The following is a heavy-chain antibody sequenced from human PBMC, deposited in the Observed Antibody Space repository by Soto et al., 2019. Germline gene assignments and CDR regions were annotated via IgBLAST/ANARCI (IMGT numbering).Heavy chain of an antibody. Sequence: ASVKVSCKASEYTFIGHYIHWVRQAPGQGPEWMGWINPKSGGRNYAQRFQGRVTMTRDTSISTAYMELSRLTSDDTAVYYCARDLTGDNWFDPWGQGTLVTVSS. CDR2: INPKSGGR. CDR1: EYTFIGHY. CDR3: ARDLTGDNWFDP. J-gene: IGHJ5*02. V-gene: IGHV1-2*02.